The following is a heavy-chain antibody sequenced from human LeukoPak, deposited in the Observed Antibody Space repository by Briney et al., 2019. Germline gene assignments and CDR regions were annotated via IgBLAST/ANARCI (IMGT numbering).Heavy chain of an antibody. CDR2: IIPVFGTS. J-gene: IGHJ5*02. Sequence: SVRVSCKASGYTFTSYGISWVRQAPGQGLEWMGGIIPVFGTSNYAQKFQGRVTITADESTRTAYMELSSLRSEDTAVYYCARVTGGRYCSTTSCYMRGWFDPWGQGTLVTVSS. D-gene: IGHD2-2*02. CDR1: GYTFTSYG. CDR3: ARVTGGRYCSTTSCYMRGWFDP. V-gene: IGHV1-69*13.